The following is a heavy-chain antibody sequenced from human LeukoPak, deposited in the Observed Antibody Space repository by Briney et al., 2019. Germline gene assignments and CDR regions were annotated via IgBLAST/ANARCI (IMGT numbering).Heavy chain of an antibody. V-gene: IGHV3-7*05. CDR2: IKQLGSEK. CDR1: GFTFSTYW. D-gene: IGHD2-15*01. Sequence: GESLRLSCAASGFTFSTYWMSWVRQAPGKGLEWVANIKQLGSEKYYVDSVKGRFTISRDNAKNSLHLQMNSLRAEDTAVYYCSSGKVVYYFDCWGQGTLVTVSS. J-gene: IGHJ4*02. CDR3: SSGKVVYYFDC.